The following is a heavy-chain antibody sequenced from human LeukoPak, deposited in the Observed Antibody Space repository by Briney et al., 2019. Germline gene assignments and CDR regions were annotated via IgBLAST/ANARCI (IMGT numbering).Heavy chain of an antibody. J-gene: IGHJ4*02. D-gene: IGHD1-26*01. Sequence: ASVKVSCKASGYTFTSYYMHRVRQSPGQGLEWMGVIHPSSGSTSYEQKFQGRVTMTRDTSTSTVYMELSSLRPEDTAVYYCARAPIVGATHSRSFDYWGQGTLVTVSS. CDR1: GYTFTSYY. CDR2: IHPSSGST. CDR3: ARAPIVGATHSRSFDY. V-gene: IGHV1-46*01.